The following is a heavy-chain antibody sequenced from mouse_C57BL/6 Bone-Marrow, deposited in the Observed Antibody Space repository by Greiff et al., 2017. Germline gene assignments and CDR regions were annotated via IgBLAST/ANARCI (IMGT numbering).Heavy chain of an antibody. J-gene: IGHJ2*01. V-gene: IGHV14-4*01. CDR3: ARNWYYFDY. Sequence: VQLQQSGAELVRPGASVKLSCTASGFNIKDDYMHWVKQRPEQGLEWIGWIDPENGDTEYASKFQGKATITADTSSNTAYLQLSSLTSEDAAVYFCARNWYYFDYWGQGTTLTVSS. CDR1: GFNIKDDY. CDR2: IDPENGDT. D-gene: IGHD4-1*01.